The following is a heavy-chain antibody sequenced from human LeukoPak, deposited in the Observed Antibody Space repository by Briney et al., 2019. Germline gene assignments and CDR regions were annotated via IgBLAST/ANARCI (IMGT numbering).Heavy chain of an antibody. CDR1: GYTFTSYD. D-gene: IGHD6-19*01. CDR2: INPNSGGT. J-gene: IGHJ3*02. CDR3: ARVLRQWLSYWARGVSAAFDI. V-gene: IGHV1-2*02. Sequence: GASVKVSCKASGYTFTSYDINWVRQATGQGLEWMGWINPNSGGTNYAQKFQGRVTMTRDTSISTAYMELSRLRSDDTAVYYCARVLRQWLSYWARGVSAAFDIWGQGTMVTVSS.